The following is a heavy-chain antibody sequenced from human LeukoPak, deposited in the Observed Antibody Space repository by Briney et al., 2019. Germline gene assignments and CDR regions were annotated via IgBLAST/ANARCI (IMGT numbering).Heavy chain of an antibody. V-gene: IGHV3-23*01. CDR3: TKSVAGRLDY. Sequence: GGSLRLXCAASGLSFSSYAMSWVRQAPGKGLEWVSVISGNGGSTDYADAVKGRFTSSRDNSKNTLFLQMNTLRAEDTAVYYCTKSVAGRLDYWGQGTLVTVSS. CDR1: GLSFSSYA. D-gene: IGHD2-15*01. CDR2: ISGNGGST. J-gene: IGHJ4*02.